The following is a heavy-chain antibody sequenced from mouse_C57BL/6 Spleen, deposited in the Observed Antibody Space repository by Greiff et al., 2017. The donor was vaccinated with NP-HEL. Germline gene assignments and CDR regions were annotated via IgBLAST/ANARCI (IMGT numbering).Heavy chain of an antibody. CDR1: GFTFSDYG. J-gene: IGHJ2*01. D-gene: IGHD3-3*01. Sequence: DVKLVESGGGLVKPGGSLKLSCAASGFTFSDYGMHWVRQAPEKGLEWVAYISRGSSTIYYADTVKGRFTISRDNAKNTLFLQMTSLRAEDTAMYYCARGGQDYWGQGTTLTVSS. V-gene: IGHV5-17*01. CDR2: ISRGSSTI. CDR3: ARGGQDY.